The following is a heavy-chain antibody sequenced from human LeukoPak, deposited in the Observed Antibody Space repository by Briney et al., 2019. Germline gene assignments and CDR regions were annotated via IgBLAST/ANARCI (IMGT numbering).Heavy chain of an antibody. Sequence: SETLTLTCTVSGGSISSSSYYWGWIRQPPGKGLEWIGSIYYSGSTYYNPSLKSRVNISVDTSKNQFSLKLSSVTAADTAVYYCARVYDSSGYLVLDYWGQGTLVTVSS. V-gene: IGHV4-39*01. CDR1: GGSISSSSYY. CDR2: IYYSGST. D-gene: IGHD3-22*01. CDR3: ARVYDSSGYLVLDY. J-gene: IGHJ4*02.